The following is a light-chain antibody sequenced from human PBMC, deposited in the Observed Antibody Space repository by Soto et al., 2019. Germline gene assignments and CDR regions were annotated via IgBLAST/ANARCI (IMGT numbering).Light chain of an antibody. J-gene: IGKJ4*01. CDR1: QSVISTY. Sequence: IVLPQSPGTLSLSPGERATLSCMASQSVISTYLAWYQQKPGQAPRLLIYGASTRATGIPARFSGSGSGTEFTLTINSLQSEDFAVYYCQQYSNWPLTFGGGTKV. CDR3: QQYSNWPLT. CDR2: GAS. V-gene: IGKV3-15*01.